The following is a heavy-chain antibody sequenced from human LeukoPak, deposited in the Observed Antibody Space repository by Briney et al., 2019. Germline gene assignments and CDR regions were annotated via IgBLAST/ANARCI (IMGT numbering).Heavy chain of an antibody. CDR2: ISRSGSTK. CDR3: ARLEMATIRRMAGTDY. J-gene: IGHJ4*02. Sequence: GGSLRLSCAASGFTFSDYNMRWIRQAPGKGLEWVSSISRSGSTKYYADSVKGRFTISRDNAKNSLYLQMNSLRAEDTAVYYCARLEMATIRRMAGTDYWGQGTLVTVSS. V-gene: IGHV3-11*04. D-gene: IGHD5-24*01. CDR1: GFTFSDYN.